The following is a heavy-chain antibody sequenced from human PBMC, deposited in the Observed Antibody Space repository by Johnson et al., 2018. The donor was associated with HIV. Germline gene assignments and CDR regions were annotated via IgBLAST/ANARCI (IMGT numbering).Heavy chain of an antibody. CDR3: AKGLVPAAVSRRTGAPDAFDI. J-gene: IGHJ3*02. CDR1: GFTFSDHY. CDR2: TRNKANSYNT. V-gene: IGHV3-72*01. Sequence: VQLVESGGGLVQPGGSLRLSCAASGFTFSDHYMAWVRQAPGKGLEWVGRTRNKANSYNTEYAASVKGRFTISRDDSKNSLYLQMNSLRAEDTAVYYCAKGLVPAAVSRRTGAPDAFDIWGQGTMVTVSS. D-gene: IGHD2-2*01.